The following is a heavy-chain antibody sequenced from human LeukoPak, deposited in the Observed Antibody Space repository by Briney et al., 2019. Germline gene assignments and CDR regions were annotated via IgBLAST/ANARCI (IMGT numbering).Heavy chain of an antibody. V-gene: IGHV3-48*01. CDR3: FSMSAAGPPYYYYGMDV. J-gene: IGHJ6*02. Sequence: GGSLRLSCAASGFTFSSYSMNWVRQAPGKGLEWVSYISSSSSTIYYADSVKGRFTISRDNSKNTLYLQMNSLRAEDTAVYYCFSMSAAGPPYYYYGMDVWGQGTTVTVSS. CDR2: ISSSSSTI. D-gene: IGHD6-13*01. CDR1: GFTFSSYS.